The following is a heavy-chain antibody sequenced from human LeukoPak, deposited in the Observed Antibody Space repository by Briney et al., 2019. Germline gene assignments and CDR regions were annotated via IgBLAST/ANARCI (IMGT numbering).Heavy chain of an antibody. CDR2: IYSGGNT. CDR1: GFTVSSNS. Sequence: GGSLRLSCTVSGFTVSSNSWSWVRQAPGKGLEWVSFIYSGGNTHYSDSVKGRFTLSRDNAKNSLYLQVNSLRAEDTAVFSCVRDGRKSRVVDIVRKKETGYYYYMDVWGKGTTVTVSS. J-gene: IGHJ6*03. D-gene: IGHD2-2*03. V-gene: IGHV3-53*01. CDR3: VRDGRKSRVVDIVRKKETGYYYYMDV.